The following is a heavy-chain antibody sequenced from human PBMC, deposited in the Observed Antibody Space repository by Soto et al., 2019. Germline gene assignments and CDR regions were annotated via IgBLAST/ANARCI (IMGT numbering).Heavy chain of an antibody. CDR1: GGSISSSSYY. J-gene: IGHJ4*02. Sequence: SETLSLTCSVSGGSISSSSYYWGWVRQPPGKGLEWIGAIYYSGSTYYNRTYYNPSLESRVTISIDTSENQFSLKQKSVTAADTGVYYCARQTGGFGSYFDYWGQGILVTVSS. D-gene: IGHD3-16*01. CDR2: IYYSGSTYYNRT. V-gene: IGHV4-39*01. CDR3: ARQTGGFGSYFDY.